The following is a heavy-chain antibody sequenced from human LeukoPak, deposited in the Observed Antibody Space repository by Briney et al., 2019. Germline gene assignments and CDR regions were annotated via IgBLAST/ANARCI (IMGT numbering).Heavy chain of an antibody. CDR2: IYYSGST. CDR1: GGSISSYY. D-gene: IGHD3-22*01. CDR3: ARDSSGYYGHFQH. J-gene: IGHJ1*01. Sequence: PSETLSLTCTVSGGSISSYYWSWIRQPPGKGLEWIGYIYYSGSTNYNPSLKSRVTISVDTPKNQFSLKLSSVTAADTAVYYCARDSSGYYGHFQHWGQGTLVTVSS. V-gene: IGHV4-59*01.